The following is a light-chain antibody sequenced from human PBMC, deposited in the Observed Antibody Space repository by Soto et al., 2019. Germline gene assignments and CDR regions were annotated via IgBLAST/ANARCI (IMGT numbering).Light chain of an antibody. J-gene: IGKJ3*01. CDR1: QRGSNK. CDR3: QQYNQCPQFT. V-gene: IGKV3-15*01. Sequence: ILMTQSPGILSVSPGERATLCWGASQRGSNKLAWYQQRPGRAPILLIYGASTRATGIPARFSGSGSGTEFSLSISSLQSEDFAVYYSQQYNQCPQFTFGPGTRVDIK. CDR2: GAS.